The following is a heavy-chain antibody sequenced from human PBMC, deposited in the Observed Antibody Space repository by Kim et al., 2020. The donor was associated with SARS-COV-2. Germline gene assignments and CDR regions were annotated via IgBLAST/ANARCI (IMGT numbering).Heavy chain of an antibody. Sequence: SETLSLTCTVSGGSISSYYWSWIRQPPGKGLEWIGYIYYSGSTNYNPSLKSRVTISVDTSKNPFSLKLSSVTVADTALYYCARHRGNYYYYGMDVWGQGTTVTVSS. CDR2: IYYSGST. CDR1: GGSISSYY. J-gene: IGHJ6*02. CDR3: ARHRGNYYYYGMDV. V-gene: IGHV4-59*13.